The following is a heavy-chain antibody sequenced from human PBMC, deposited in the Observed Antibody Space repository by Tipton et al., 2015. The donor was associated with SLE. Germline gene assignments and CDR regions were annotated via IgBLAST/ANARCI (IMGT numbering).Heavy chain of an antibody. D-gene: IGHD5-18*01. V-gene: IGHV4-34*01. Sequence: TLSLTCAVYGGSFSGYYWSWVRQPPGKGLEWIGGINHSGSTNYNASLKSRVTISVDTSKNQFSLKLSSVTAADTAVYYCVEGHTGMVIFDSWGRGSLVTVSS. CDR2: INHSGST. CDR1: GGSFSGYY. J-gene: IGHJ4*01. CDR3: VEGHTGMVIFDS.